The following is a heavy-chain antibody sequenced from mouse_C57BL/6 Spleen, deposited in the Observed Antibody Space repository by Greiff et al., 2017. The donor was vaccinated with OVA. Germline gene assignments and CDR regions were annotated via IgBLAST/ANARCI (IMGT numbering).Heavy chain of an antibody. V-gene: IGHV1-15*01. D-gene: IGHD2-1*01. J-gene: IGHJ4*01. CDR1: GYTFTDYE. CDR3: TMYYGNYNYAMDY. CDR2: IDPETGGT. Sequence: VQLQQSGAELVRPGASVTLSCKASGYTFTDYEMHWVKQTPVHGLEWIGAIDPETGGTAYNQKFKGKAILTADKSSSTAYMELRSLTSEDSAVYYCTMYYGNYNYAMDYWGQGTSVTVSS.